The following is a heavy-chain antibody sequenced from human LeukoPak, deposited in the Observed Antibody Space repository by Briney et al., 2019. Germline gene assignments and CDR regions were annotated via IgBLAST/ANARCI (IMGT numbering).Heavy chain of an antibody. CDR3: ASGLDCSGGSCTFSWFDP. CDR2: IIPILGIA. V-gene: IGHV1-69*04. D-gene: IGHD2-15*01. CDR1: GGTFSSYA. J-gene: IGHJ5*02. Sequence: GASVKVSCEASGGTFSSYAISWVRQAPGQGLEWMGRIIPILGIANYAQKFQGRVTITADKSTSTAYMELSSLRSEDTAVYYCASGLDCSGGSCTFSWFDPWGQGTLVTVSS.